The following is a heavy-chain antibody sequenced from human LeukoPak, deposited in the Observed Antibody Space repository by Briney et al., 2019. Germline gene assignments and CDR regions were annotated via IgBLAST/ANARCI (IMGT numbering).Heavy chain of an antibody. CDR3: ARTQWLGDYGMDV. CDR1: GFTFSSYA. V-gene: IGHV3-64D*06. CDR2: ISSNGGST. D-gene: IGHD6-19*01. J-gene: IGHJ6*02. Sequence: GGSLRLSCSASGFTFSSYAMHWVRQAPGKGLEYVSAISSNGGSTYYADSVKGNFTISRDNSKNTLYLQMSSLRAEDTAVYYCARTQWLGDYGMDVWGQGTTVTVSS.